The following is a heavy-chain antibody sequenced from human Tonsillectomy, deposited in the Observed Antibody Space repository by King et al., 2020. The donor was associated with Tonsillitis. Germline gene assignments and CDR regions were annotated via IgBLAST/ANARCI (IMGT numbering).Heavy chain of an antibody. J-gene: IGHJ4*02. CDR1: GGSFSGYY. CDR3: ARGKGGRVLYDYDSSGYYGY. D-gene: IGHD3-22*01. Sequence: VQLPQWGAGLLKPSETLSLTCAVYGGSFSGYYWSWIRQPPGKGLEWIGEINHSGSTNYNPSLKSRVTISVDTSKNQFSLKLSSVTAADTAVYYCARGKGGRVLYDYDSSGYYGYWGQGTLVTVSS. CDR2: INHSGST. V-gene: IGHV4-34*01.